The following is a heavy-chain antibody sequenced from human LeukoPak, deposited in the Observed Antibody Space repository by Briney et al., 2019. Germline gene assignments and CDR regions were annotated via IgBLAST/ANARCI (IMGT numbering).Heavy chain of an antibody. Sequence: PGGSLRLSCAASGFTFSSYEMNWVRQAPGKGLEWVSYISSSGSTIYYADSVKGRFTISRDNAKNSLYLQMNSLRAEDTAVYYCARDGVPELRYFDWSSKRRNYYYYGMDVWGQGTTVTVSS. CDR3: ARDGVPELRYFDWSSKRRNYYYYGMDV. J-gene: IGHJ6*02. CDR2: ISSSGSTI. CDR1: GFTFSSYE. D-gene: IGHD3-9*01. V-gene: IGHV3-48*03.